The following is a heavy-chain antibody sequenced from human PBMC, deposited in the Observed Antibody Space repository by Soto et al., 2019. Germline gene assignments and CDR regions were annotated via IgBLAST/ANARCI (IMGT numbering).Heavy chain of an antibody. Sequence: WGSLRLSCAASGFTFSSYSIIFFRHSPLKWLEWVSGFRTGGDDATTYYADSVKGRFTISRDNSKNMLFLQMNSLRAEDTAIYYCAKKANSGPGSQYFDNWGQGTLVTVSS. CDR1: GFTFSSYS. J-gene: IGHJ4*02. V-gene: IGHV3-23*01. D-gene: IGHD3-10*01. CDR2: FRTGGDDATT. CDR3: AKKANSGPGSQYFDN.